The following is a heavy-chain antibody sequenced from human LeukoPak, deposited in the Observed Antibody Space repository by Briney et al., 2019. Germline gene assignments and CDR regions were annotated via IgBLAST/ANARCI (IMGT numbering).Heavy chain of an antibody. Sequence: GGSLRLSCAASGFTFSSYAMSWVRQAPGKGLEWVSGLSGTGESTFIADCLKGRFTISRDNSRDTLYLQMNSLRAEDTAIYYCAKSQWLVRIDAFDIWGQGTMVTVSS. J-gene: IGHJ3*02. CDR3: AKSQWLVRIDAFDI. V-gene: IGHV3-23*01. CDR2: LSGTGEST. CDR1: GFTFSSYA. D-gene: IGHD5-12*01.